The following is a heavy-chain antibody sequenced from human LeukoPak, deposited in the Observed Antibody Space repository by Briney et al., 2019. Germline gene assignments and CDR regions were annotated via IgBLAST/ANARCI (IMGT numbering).Heavy chain of an antibody. CDR3: AWYRVTHGLDV. CDR1: GFSLSNYW. D-gene: IGHD4-23*01. CDR2: INQDGSDK. V-gene: IGHV3-7*01. Sequence: GGSLRLSCAASGFSLSNYWMSWVRQAPGKGLEWVANINQDGSDKYYVDSVMGRLAISKDNAKNSVYLQMNSLRPEDTAIYYCAWYRVTHGLDVWGQGTLVTVSS. J-gene: IGHJ4*02.